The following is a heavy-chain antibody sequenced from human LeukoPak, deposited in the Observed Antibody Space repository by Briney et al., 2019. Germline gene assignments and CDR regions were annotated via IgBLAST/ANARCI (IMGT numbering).Heavy chain of an antibody. CDR1: GLSVSNNY. Sequence: GRSLRLSCVASGLSVSNNYMNWARQAPGEGLEWVSALYIGGNTYYVDSVRGRFAISRDNSKNTLYLQMNSLRAEDTAIYYCMAAAGYNYGQCWGQGTLVTVSS. D-gene: IGHD5-18*01. CDR2: LYIGGNT. J-gene: IGHJ4*02. CDR3: MAAAGYNYGQC. V-gene: IGHV3-53*01.